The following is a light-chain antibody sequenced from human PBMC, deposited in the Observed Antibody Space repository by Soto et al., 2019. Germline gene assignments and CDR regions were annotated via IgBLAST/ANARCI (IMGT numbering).Light chain of an antibody. V-gene: IGKV3-15*01. J-gene: IGKJ2*01. CDR2: DTS. CDR3: QQYNIWPYT. Sequence: VLTQSPATLSVSPGERATLSCRASQSVSSLLAWYQQKPRQAPRLLIYDTSTRATGIPARFSGSGSGTDFTLTIISLQSEDFAIYYCQQYNIWPYTFGQGTKVDIK. CDR1: QSVSSL.